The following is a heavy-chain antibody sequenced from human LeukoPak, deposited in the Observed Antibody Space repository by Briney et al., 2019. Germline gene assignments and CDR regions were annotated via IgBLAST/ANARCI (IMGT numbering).Heavy chain of an antibody. D-gene: IGHD1-26*01. CDR2: ISGSGGST. Sequence: PGGSLRLSCAASGFTFSSYAMSWVRQAPGKGLEWVSGISGSGGSTYYADSVKGRFTISRDNSRNTLYLQMNSLRAGDTAVCYCAKAMGATLFDYWGQGTLVTVSS. J-gene: IGHJ4*02. V-gene: IGHV3-23*01. CDR3: AKAMGATLFDY. CDR1: GFTFSSYA.